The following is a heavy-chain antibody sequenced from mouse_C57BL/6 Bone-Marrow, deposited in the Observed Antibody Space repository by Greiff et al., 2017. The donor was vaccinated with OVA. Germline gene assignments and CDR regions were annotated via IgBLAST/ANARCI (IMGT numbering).Heavy chain of an antibody. CDR1: GFTFSSYG. J-gene: IGHJ3*01. Sequence: EVQVVESGGDLVKPGGSLKLSCAASGFTFSSYGMSWVRQTPDKRLEWVATISSGGSYTYYPDSVKGRFTISRDNAKNTLYLQMSSLKSEDTAMYYCASYYDGAWFAYWGQGTLVTVSA. V-gene: IGHV5-6*01. CDR3: ASYYDGAWFAY. CDR2: ISSGGSYT. D-gene: IGHD1-1*01.